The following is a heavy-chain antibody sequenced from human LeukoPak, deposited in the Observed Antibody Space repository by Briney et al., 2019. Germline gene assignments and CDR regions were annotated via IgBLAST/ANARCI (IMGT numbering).Heavy chain of an antibody. CDR1: GLTVSSNY. CDR3: ARDSYVDSEAVRWFDP. V-gene: IGHV3-66*01. CDR2: IYRGGPT. Sequence: GGSLRLSCAASGLTVSSNYMSWVRQAPGKGLEWVSVIYRGGPTYYADSVKGRFTISRDNSKNTLYLQMNSLRAEDTAVYYCARDSYVDSEAVRWFDPWGQGTLVTVSS. D-gene: IGHD4-17*01. J-gene: IGHJ5*02.